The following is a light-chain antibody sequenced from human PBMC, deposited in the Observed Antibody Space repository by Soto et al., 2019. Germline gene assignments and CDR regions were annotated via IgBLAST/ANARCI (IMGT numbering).Light chain of an antibody. V-gene: IGKV3-15*01. CDR3: QQYFEWPPMT. CDR1: QSVSNN. CDR2: GAS. J-gene: IGKJ1*01. Sequence: EIVMTQSPATLSVSPGEKATLSCRASQSVSNNLAWFQQKPGQVPRLLIYGASNRAAGISDRFRGSGSGTEFTLTISSLRSEDSAIYYCQQYFEWPPMTFGQGTKVEI.